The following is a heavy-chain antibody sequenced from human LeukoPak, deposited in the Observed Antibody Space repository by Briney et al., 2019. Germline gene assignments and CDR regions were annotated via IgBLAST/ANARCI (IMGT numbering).Heavy chain of an antibody. J-gene: IGHJ4*02. V-gene: IGHV4-34*01. CDR2: INHSGST. CDR1: GGSFSGYY. D-gene: IGHD6-19*01. CDR3: ARERSSGRVDY. Sequence: SETLSLTCAVYGGSFSGYYWSWIRQPPGKGLEWIGEINHSGSTNYNPSLKSRVTISVDTSKNQFSLKLSSVTAADTAVYYCARERSSGRVDYWGQGTLVTVSS.